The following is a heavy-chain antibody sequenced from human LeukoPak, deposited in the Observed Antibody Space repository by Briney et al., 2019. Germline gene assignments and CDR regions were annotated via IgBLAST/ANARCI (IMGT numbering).Heavy chain of an antibody. CDR1: GGTFSSYA. CDR3: ARDPSYSSGWYEPFDY. V-gene: IGHV1-69*01. CDR2: IIPIFGTA. J-gene: IGHJ4*02. D-gene: IGHD6-19*01. Sequence: SVKVSCKASGGTFSSYAISWVRQAPGQGLEWMGGIIPIFGTANYAQKFQGRVTITADESTSTAYMELSSLRSEDTAVYYCARDPSYSSGWYEPFDYWGQGTLVTASS.